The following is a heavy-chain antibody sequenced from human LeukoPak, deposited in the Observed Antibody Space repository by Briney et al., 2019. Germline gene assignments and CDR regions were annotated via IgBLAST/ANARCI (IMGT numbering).Heavy chain of an antibody. CDR3: ARRPGYSSGWYPFDY. CDR1: GGSISSHY. Sequence: SETLSLTCTVSGGSISSHYWGWIRQPPGKGLEWIGYIYYSGSTNYNPALKSRVTISVDTSKNQFSLKLSSVTAADTAVYYCARRPGYSSGWYPFDYWGQGTLVTVSS. CDR2: IYYSGST. J-gene: IGHJ4*02. D-gene: IGHD6-19*01. V-gene: IGHV4-59*11.